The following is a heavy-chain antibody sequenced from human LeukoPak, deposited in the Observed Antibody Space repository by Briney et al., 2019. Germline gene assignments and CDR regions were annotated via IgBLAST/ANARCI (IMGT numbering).Heavy chain of an antibody. CDR1: GGSISSGGYY. D-gene: IGHD6-13*01. Sequence: PSQTLSLTCTVSGGSISSGGYYWSWIRQHPGKGLEWIGYIYYSGSTYYNPSLKSRVTISVDTSKNQFSLKLSSVTAADTAVYYCARGDIAAAAFDYWGQGTLVTVSS. CDR3: ARGDIAAAAFDY. CDR2: IYYSGST. J-gene: IGHJ4*02. V-gene: IGHV4-31*03.